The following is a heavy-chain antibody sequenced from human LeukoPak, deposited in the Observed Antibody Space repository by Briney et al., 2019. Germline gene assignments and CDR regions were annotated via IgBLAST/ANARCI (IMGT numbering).Heavy chain of an antibody. CDR3: ARVVKSPGYSSSWCSY. CDR2: INPNSGGT. J-gene: IGHJ4*02. CDR1: GYTFTGYY. Sequence: ASVKVSCTASGYTFTGYYMHWVRQASGQGLEWMGWINPNSGGTNYAQKFQGRVTMTRDTSISTAYMELSRLRSDDTAVYYCARVVKSPGYSSSWCSYWGQGTLVTVSS. V-gene: IGHV1-2*02. D-gene: IGHD6-13*01.